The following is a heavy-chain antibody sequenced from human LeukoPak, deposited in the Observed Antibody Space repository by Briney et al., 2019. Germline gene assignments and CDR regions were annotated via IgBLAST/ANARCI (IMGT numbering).Heavy chain of an antibody. J-gene: IGHJ4*02. CDR3: ARGDGDYGASAVLDY. Sequence: PSETLSLTCAVYGGSFSGYYWSWIRQPPGKGLEWIGEINHSGSTYYNPSLKSRVTISVDTSKNQFSLKLSSVTAADTAVYYCARGDGDYGASAVLDYWGQGTLVTVSS. CDR1: GGSFSGYY. CDR2: INHSGST. D-gene: IGHD4-17*01. V-gene: IGHV4-34*01.